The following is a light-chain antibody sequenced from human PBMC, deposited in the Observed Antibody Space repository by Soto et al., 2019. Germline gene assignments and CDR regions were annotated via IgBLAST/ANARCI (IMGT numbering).Light chain of an antibody. CDR3: QTWGTGIQTV. CDR2: LNSDGSH. J-gene: IGLJ7*01. CDR1: SGHSSYA. V-gene: IGLV4-69*01. Sequence: QPVLTQSPSASASLGASVKLTCTLSSGHSSYAIAWHQQQPEKGPRYLMKLNSDGSHSKGDGIPDHFSGSSSGAERYLTISSLQSEDEADYYCQTWGTGIQTVFGGGTQLTVL.